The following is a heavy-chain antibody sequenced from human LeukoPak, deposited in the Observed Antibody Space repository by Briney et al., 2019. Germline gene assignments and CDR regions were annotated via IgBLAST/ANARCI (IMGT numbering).Heavy chain of an antibody. CDR3: ARASAVWEFDC. CDR1: GGSISRYY. D-gene: IGHD6-13*01. J-gene: IGHJ4*02. Sequence: SETLSLTCTVSGGSISRYYWSWIRQPPGKGLEWIEYIYYSGSTNYNPSFKSRVTISVDTSKNQFPLKLSSVTAADTAVYYCARASAVWEFDCWGQGTLVTVSS. V-gene: IGHV4-59*08. CDR2: IYYSGST.